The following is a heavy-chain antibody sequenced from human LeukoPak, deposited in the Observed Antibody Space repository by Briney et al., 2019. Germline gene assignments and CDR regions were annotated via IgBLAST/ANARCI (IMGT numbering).Heavy chain of an antibody. CDR1: GCTFSSYA. CDR2: IIPIFGTA. CDR3: ARGSGYSYAPY. V-gene: IGHV1-69*13. Sequence: SSVKVSCQASGCTFSSYAISWVRQAPAPALEWMGGIIPIFGTANYAQKIQGRVTITADESTSTAYMELSSLRSEDTAVYYCARGSGYSYAPYWGQGTLVTVSS. J-gene: IGHJ4*02. D-gene: IGHD5-18*01.